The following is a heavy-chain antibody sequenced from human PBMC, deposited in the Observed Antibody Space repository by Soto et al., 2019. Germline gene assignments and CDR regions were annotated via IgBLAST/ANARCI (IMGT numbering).Heavy chain of an antibody. Sequence: GASVKVSCKASGYTFTSYAMHWVRQAPGQRLEWMGWINAGNGNTKYSQKFQGRVTITRDTSASTAYMELSSLRSEDTAVYYCARKKGGVVVPAAHSFDYWGQGTLVTVSS. CDR1: GYTFTSYA. V-gene: IGHV1-3*01. D-gene: IGHD2-2*01. CDR3: ARKKGGVVVPAAHSFDY. J-gene: IGHJ4*02. CDR2: INAGNGNT.